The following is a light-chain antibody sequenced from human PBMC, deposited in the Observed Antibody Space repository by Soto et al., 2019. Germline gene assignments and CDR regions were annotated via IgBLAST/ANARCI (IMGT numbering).Light chain of an antibody. CDR1: QSIRSN. V-gene: IGKV3-15*01. CDR2: DAS. J-gene: IGKJ4*01. Sequence: EILMTQSPATLSVSPGERVTLSCRAGQSIRSNLAWYQQKPGQAPRLIIYDASTRATGIPARFSGSGSGTESTLPISSMQSEDFAGYHCQQYNNWPLTFGGGTKVEIK. CDR3: QQYNNWPLT.